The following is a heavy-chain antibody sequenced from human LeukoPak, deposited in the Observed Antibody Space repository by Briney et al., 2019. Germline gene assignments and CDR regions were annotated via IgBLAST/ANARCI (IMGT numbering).Heavy chain of an antibody. D-gene: IGHD3-10*01. Sequence: GAPVKVSCKASGGTFSSYAISWVRQAPGQGLEWMGGIIPIFGTANYAQKFQGRVTITADESTSTAYMELSSLRSEDTAVYYCAREGSYYYGSGSYYKGYFQHWGQGTLVAVSS. CDR2: IIPIFGTA. J-gene: IGHJ1*01. V-gene: IGHV1-69*13. CDR3: AREGSYYYGSGSYYKGYFQH. CDR1: GGTFSSYA.